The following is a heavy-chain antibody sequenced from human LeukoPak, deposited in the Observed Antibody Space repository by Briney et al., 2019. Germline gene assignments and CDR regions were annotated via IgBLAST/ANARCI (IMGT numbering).Heavy chain of an antibody. CDR2: IIPILGTA. V-gene: IGHV1-69*11. CDR3: ARVGTVRGVIIGHYYYMDV. J-gene: IGHJ6*03. Sequence: GASVKVSCKASGGTFSSYAISWVRQAPGQGLEWMGRIIPILGTANYAQKFQGRVTITADESTSTAYMELSSLRSEDTAVYYCARVGTVRGVIIGHYYYMDVWGKGTTVTVSS. CDR1: GGTFSSYA. D-gene: IGHD3-10*01.